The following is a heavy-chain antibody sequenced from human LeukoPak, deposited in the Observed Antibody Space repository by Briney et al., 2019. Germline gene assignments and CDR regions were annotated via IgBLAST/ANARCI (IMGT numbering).Heavy chain of an antibody. V-gene: IGHV4-34*01. D-gene: IGHD3-9*01. J-gene: IGHJ5*02. CDR3: ARARFLYDILTGYYNKNWFDP. CDR2: INHSGST. CDR1: GGSFSGYY. Sequence: SETLSLTCAVYGGSFSGYYWSWIRQPPGKGLEWIGEINHSGSTNYNPSLKSRVTISVDTSKNQFSLKLSSVTAADTAVCYCARARFLYDILTGYYNKNWFDPWGQGTLVTVSS.